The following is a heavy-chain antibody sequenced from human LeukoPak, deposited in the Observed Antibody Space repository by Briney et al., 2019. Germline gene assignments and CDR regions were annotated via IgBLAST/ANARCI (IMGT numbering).Heavy chain of an antibody. CDR1: GFTFSRYW. Sequence: GGSLRLSCAASGFTFSRYWMHWVRHAPGKGLVWVSRINGDGSTTTYADSVKGGFTISRDNAKNTLYLQMDSLRAEDTAVYYCATGNYYDSRGYYTFGHWGQGTLVTVSS. J-gene: IGHJ1*01. CDR3: ATGNYYDSRGYYTFGH. V-gene: IGHV3-74*01. D-gene: IGHD3-22*01. CDR2: INGDGSTT.